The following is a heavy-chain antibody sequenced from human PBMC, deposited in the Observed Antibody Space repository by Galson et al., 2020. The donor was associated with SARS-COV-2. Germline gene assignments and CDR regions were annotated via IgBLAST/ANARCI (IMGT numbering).Heavy chain of an antibody. J-gene: IGHJ6*02. Sequence: TGGSLRLSCAASGFTFSSYGMHWVRQAPGKGLEWVAVISYDGSNKNYADSVKGRFTISRDNSKNTLYLQMNSLRAEDTAVYYCAKDLSFGNVLLWFGESRAPRGMDVWGQGTTVTVSS. CDR3: AKDLSFGNVLLWFGESRAPRGMDV. D-gene: IGHD3-10*01. CDR1: GFTFSSYG. V-gene: IGHV3-30*18. CDR2: ISYDGSNK.